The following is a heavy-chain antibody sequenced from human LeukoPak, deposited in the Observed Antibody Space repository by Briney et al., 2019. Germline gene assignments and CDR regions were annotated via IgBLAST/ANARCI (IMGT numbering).Heavy chain of an antibody. CDR2: IKQDESEK. V-gene: IGHV3-7*04. Sequence: GGPLRLSCAASGFILSNYWMIWVRQAPGKGLEWVASIKQDESEKKYVHSVKGRFTISRDNAKKSLYLQMNRLSAKDTAVYYCTRDGGEEIVVAFAFDIWGQGTMVTVSS. CDR1: GFILSNYW. J-gene: IGHJ3*02. D-gene: IGHD2-15*01. CDR3: TRDGGEEIVVAFAFDI.